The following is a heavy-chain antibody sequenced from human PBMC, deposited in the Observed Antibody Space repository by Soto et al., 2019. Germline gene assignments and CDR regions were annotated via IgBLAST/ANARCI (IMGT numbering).Heavy chain of an antibody. CDR2: ISAYNGNT. V-gene: IGHV1-18*04. Sequence: QVQLVQSGAEVKKPGASVKVSCKASGYTFTSYGISWVRQAPGQGLEWMGWISAYNGNTNYAQKLQGSVTMTTDTSTSTAYMELRRLRSDDTAVYYCARDIGVVVAANDHYYGMDVWGQGTTVTVSS. CDR3: ARDIGVVVAANDHYYGMDV. CDR1: GYTFTSYG. J-gene: IGHJ6*02. D-gene: IGHD2-15*01.